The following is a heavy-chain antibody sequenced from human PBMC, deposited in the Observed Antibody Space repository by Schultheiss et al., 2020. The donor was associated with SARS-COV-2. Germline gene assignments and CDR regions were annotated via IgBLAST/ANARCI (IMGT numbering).Heavy chain of an antibody. Sequence: GGSLRLSCAASGFTFSSYAMHWVRQAPGKGLEWVAVISYDGNNKYYADSVKGRFTISRDNSENTVYLQMNSLGAEDTAVYYCAKDGYYDILTGPSGMDVWGQGTTVTVSS. CDR2: ISYDGNNK. CDR1: GFTFSSYA. J-gene: IGHJ6*02. CDR3: AKDGYYDILTGPSGMDV. D-gene: IGHD3-9*01. V-gene: IGHV3-30*04.